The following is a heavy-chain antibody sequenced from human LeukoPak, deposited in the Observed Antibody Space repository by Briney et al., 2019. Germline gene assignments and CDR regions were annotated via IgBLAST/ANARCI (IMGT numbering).Heavy chain of an antibody. CDR1: GFTFGDYA. Sequence: PGGSLRLSCTASGFTFGDYAMSWVRQAPGKGLEWVGFIRSKAYGGTTEYAASVKGRFTISRDDSKSIAYLQMNSLKTEDTVVYYCTREENTIFGVASDYWGQGTLVTVSS. V-gene: IGHV3-49*04. CDR2: IRSKAYGGTT. CDR3: TREENTIFGVASDY. D-gene: IGHD3-3*01. J-gene: IGHJ4*02.